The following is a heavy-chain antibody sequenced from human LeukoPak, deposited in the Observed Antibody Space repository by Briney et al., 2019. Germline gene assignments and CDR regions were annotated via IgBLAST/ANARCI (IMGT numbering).Heavy chain of an antibody. CDR1: GFTFSSYS. V-gene: IGHV3-48*04. CDR3: AELGITMIGGV. J-gene: IGHJ6*04. CDR2: ISSSSSTI. Sequence: WGSLRLSCAASGFTFSSYSMNWVRQAPGKGLEWVSYISSSSSTIYYADSVKGRFTISRDNAKNSLYLQMNSLRAEDTAVYYCAELGITMIGGVWGKGTTVTISS. D-gene: IGHD3-10*02.